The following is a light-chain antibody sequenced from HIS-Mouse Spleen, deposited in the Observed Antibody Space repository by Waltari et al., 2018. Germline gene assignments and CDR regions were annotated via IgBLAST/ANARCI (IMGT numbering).Light chain of an antibody. Sequence: QLVLTQSPSASASLGASVKPTCTLRRRHSSYAIALHQQQPEKGPRYLMKLNSDGSHSKGDGIPDRFSGSSSGAERYLTISSLQSEDEADYYCQTWGTGIQVFGGGTKLTVI. CDR1: RRHSSYA. J-gene: IGLJ3*02. CDR3: QTWGTGIQV. CDR2: LNSDGSH. V-gene: IGLV4-69*01.